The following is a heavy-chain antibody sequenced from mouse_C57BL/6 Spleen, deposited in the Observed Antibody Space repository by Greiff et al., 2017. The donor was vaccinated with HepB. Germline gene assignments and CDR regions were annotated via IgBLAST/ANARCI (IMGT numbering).Heavy chain of an antibody. CDR3: ARDYSNYEGFAY. CDR2: IYPRSGNT. J-gene: IGHJ3*01. V-gene: IGHV1-53*01. D-gene: IGHD2-5*01. CDR1: GYTFTSYW. Sequence: VQLQQPGTELVKPGASVKLSCKASGYTFTSYWMHWVKQRPGQGLEWIGEIYPRSGNTYYNEKFKGKATLTADKSSSTAYMELRSLTSEDSAVYFCARDYSNYEGFAYWGQGTLVTVSA.